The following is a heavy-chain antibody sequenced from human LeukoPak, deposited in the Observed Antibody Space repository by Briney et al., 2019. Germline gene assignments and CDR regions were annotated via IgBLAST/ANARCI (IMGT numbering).Heavy chain of an antibody. D-gene: IGHD3-9*01. CDR1: GFTFSSYW. Sequence: GGSLRLSCAASGFTFSSYWMHWVRQAPGKGLVWVSRINSDGSSITHADSVKGRFTISRDNAKNSLYLQMNSLRAEDTAVYYCARAEELRYFDWLLCPFDYWGQGTLVTVSS. CDR2: INSDGSSI. CDR3: ARAEELRYFDWLLCPFDY. J-gene: IGHJ4*02. V-gene: IGHV3-74*03.